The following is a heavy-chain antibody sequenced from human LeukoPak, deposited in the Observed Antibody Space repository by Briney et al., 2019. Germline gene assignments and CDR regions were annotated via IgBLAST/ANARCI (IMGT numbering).Heavy chain of an antibody. CDR2: ISGGGGST. Sequence: GGSLRLSCAASGFTFSNFGMGWVRQAPGKGLECVSPISGGGGSTSYADFVKGRFTISRDNSKNTLYLQMNSLRPEDTAVYYCARGKDTGRQYNFDHWGQGILVTVAS. J-gene: IGHJ4*02. V-gene: IGHV3-23*01. CDR3: ARGKDTGRQYNFDH. D-gene: IGHD5-18*01. CDR1: GFTFSNFG.